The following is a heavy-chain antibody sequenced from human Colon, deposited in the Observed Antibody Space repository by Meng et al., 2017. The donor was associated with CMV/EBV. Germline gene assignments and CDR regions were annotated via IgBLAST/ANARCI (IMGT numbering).Heavy chain of an antibody. CDR1: GFTFNSYA. CDR3: ARDRGILCGKKICPGEHFYGLDV. D-gene: IGHD1-14*01. V-gene: IGHV3-30*03. CDR2: ISNSGSST. J-gene: IGHJ6*02. Sequence: GESLKISCATSGFTFNSYAMHWVRQAPGKGLEWVAVISNSGSSTYYVGSVKGRFTISRDNSKNIIYLQMRGLRVEDTAVYFCARDRGILCGKKICPGEHFYGLDVWGQGTTVTVSS.